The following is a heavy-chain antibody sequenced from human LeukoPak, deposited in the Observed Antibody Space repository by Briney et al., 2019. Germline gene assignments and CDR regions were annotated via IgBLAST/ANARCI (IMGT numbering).Heavy chain of an antibody. J-gene: IGHJ4*02. D-gene: IGHD3-22*01. CDR2: IIPILGIA. CDR3: ARVFGYDSSGYSGY. Sequence: ASVKVSCKASGGTFSSYAISWVRQAPGQGLEWMGRIIPILGIANYAQKFQGRVTITADKSTSTAYMELSSLRSDDTAVYYCARVFGYDSSGYSGYWGQGTLVTVSS. CDR1: GGTFSSYA. V-gene: IGHV1-69*04.